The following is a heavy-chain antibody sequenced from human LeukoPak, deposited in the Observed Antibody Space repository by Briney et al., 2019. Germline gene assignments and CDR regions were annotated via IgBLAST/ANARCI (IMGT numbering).Heavy chain of an antibody. D-gene: IGHD4-23*01. CDR3: ARYGGDSDWYYDL. Sequence: SETLSLTCVVSGYSISSRNWWGWIRQRPGQGLEWIGHIFYSGRIYYSPSLTSRVTMSIDTSQNHFSLRLSSVIAADTAVYFCARYGGDSDWYYDLWGRGTLVTVSS. V-gene: IGHV4-28*05. CDR1: GYSISSRNW. CDR2: IFYSGRI. J-gene: IGHJ2*01.